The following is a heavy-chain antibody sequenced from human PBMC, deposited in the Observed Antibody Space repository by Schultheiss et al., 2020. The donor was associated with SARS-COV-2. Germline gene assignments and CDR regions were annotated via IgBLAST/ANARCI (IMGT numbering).Heavy chain of an antibody. CDR1: GFTFSSYS. CDR2: ISSSSSYI. CDR3: ARDRSEGDFWSGYLNYYYGMDV. D-gene: IGHD3-3*01. Sequence: GESLKISCAASGFTFSSYSMNWVRQAPGKGLEWVSSISSSSSYIYYADSVKGRFTISRDNAKNSLYLQMNSLRAEDTAVYYCARDRSEGDFWSGYLNYYYGMDVWGQGTTVTVSS. J-gene: IGHJ6*02. V-gene: IGHV3-21*01.